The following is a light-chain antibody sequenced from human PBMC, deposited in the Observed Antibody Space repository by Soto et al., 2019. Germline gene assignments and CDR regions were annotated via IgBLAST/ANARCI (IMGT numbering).Light chain of an antibody. CDR3: SSYTSTNTVV. V-gene: IGLV2-14*03. J-gene: IGLJ2*01. CDR2: DVT. CDR1: NSDIGGYNF. Sequence: QSALTQPASVSGSSGQSITISCTGTNSDIGGYNFVSWYQQHPGKAPKLMFYDVTNRPSGVSNRFSGSKSGKTASLTISGLQAEDEAVYYCSSYTSTNTVVFGGGTKLTVL.